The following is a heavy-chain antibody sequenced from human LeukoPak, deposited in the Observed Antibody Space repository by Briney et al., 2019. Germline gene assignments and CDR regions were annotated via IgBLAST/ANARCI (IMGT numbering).Heavy chain of an antibody. CDR2: ISYDGSNK. D-gene: IGHD6-13*01. CDR1: GFAFSSYV. J-gene: IGHJ3*02. CDR3: ARDRGSSWYSAFDI. Sequence: PGGSLRLSCAASGFAFSSYVMHWVRQAPGKGLEWVAVISYDGSNKYYADSVKGRFTISRDNSKNTLYLQMNSLRAEDTAVYYCARDRGSSWYSAFDIWGQGTMVTVSS. V-gene: IGHV3-30*03.